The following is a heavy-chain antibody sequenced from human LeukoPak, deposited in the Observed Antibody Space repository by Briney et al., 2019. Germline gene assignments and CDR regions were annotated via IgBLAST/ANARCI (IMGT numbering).Heavy chain of an antibody. CDR2: INPNGGGT. Sequence: ASVKVSCKTSGYTFTGYFIHWVRQAPGQGLEWMGRINPNGGGTNYAQKFQGRVTMTRDTSISTAYMELGRLRFDDTAVYYCARAFEGGFDPWGQGTLVTVSS. CDR1: GYTFTGYF. CDR3: ARAFEGGFDP. V-gene: IGHV1-2*02. J-gene: IGHJ5*02.